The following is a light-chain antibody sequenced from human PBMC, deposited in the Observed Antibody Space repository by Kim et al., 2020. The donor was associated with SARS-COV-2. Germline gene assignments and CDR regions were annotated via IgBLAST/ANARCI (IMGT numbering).Light chain of an antibody. J-gene: IGLJ2*01. Sequence: SYELTQPPSVSVSPGQTASITCSGDKLGDKYACWYQQKPGQSPVLAIYQDSKRPSGIPERFSGSNSGNTATLTISGTQAMDEADYYCQAWDSSNVVFGGGTQLTVL. V-gene: IGLV3-1*01. CDR3: QAWDSSNVV. CDR2: QDS. CDR1: KLGDKY.